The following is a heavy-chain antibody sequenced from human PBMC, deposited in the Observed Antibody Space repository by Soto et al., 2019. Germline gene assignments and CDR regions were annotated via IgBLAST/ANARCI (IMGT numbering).Heavy chain of an antibody. V-gene: IGHV1-58*01. CDR1: GFTFTSSA. CDR3: AAPSYYDFWSGYGNAFDI. D-gene: IGHD3-3*01. J-gene: IGHJ3*02. CDR2: IVVGSGNT. Sequence: SVKVSCKASGFTFTSSAVQWVRQARGQRLEWIGWIVVGSGNTNYAQKFQERVTITRDMSTSTAYMELSSLRSEDTAVYYCAAPSYYDFWSGYGNAFDIWGQGTMVTVSS.